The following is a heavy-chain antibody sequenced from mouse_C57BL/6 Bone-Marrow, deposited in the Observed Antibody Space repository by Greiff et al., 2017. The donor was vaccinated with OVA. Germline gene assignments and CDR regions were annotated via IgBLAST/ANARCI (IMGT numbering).Heavy chain of an antibody. CDR2: IDPEDGET. D-gene: IGHD1-2*01. Sequence: EVQLKESGAELVKPGASVKLSCTASGFNIKDYYMHWVKQRPEQGLEWIGRIDPEDGETKYAPKFQGKATITADTSSNTAYLQLSSLTSEDTAVYYCAGDSDCGCWYVDVWGTGTTVTVSS. CDR3: AGDSDCGCWYVDV. CDR1: GFNIKDYY. V-gene: IGHV14-2*01. J-gene: IGHJ1*03.